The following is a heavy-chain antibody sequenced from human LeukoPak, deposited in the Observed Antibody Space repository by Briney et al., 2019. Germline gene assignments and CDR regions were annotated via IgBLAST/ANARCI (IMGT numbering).Heavy chain of an antibody. J-gene: IGHJ4*02. CDR1: GGSISGYY. V-gene: IGHV4-59*01. CDR3: ARSPPPPIEWLRQYYFDY. D-gene: IGHD5-12*01. CDR2: IYYSGST. Sequence: SETLSLTCTVSGGSISGYYWSWIRQPPGKGLEWIGYIYYSGSTNYNPSLKSRVTISVDTSKNQFSLKLSSVTAADTAVYYCARSPPPPIEWLRQYYFDYGGQGTLVTVSS.